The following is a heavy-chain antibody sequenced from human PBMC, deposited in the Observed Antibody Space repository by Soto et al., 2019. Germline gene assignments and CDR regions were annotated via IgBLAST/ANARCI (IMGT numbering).Heavy chain of an antibody. CDR1: GFTVSNNY. J-gene: IGHJ4*02. Sequence: EVQLVESGGGLIQPGGSLRLSCAASGFTVSNNYMSWVRQAPGKGLEWVSLIYSDDSTYYADSVKGRFTISRDNSKNMLYLQMNCLRADDTAVYYCARDPHSSGWAVGWGQGTLVTVSS. CDR3: ARDPHSSGWAVG. D-gene: IGHD6-19*01. V-gene: IGHV3-53*01. CDR2: IYSDDST.